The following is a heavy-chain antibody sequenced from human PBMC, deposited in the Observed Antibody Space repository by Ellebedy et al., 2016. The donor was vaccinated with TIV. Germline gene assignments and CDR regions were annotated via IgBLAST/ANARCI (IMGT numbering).Heavy chain of an antibody. D-gene: IGHD2/OR15-2a*01. J-gene: IGHJ4*02. V-gene: IGHV1-18*01. Sequence: AASVKVSCKASGYTVTNYGITWVRQAPGQGLEWMGWISGYNGNTNYAQKLQGRVTMTTDTSTSTAYMELRSLRSADTAVYYCARGDSIVTSDNFFGYWGQGTLVTVSS. CDR1: GYTVTNYG. CDR3: ARGDSIVTSDNFFGY. CDR2: ISGYNGNT.